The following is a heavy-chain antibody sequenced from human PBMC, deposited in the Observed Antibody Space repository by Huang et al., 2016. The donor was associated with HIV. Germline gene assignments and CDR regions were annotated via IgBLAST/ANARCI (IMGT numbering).Heavy chain of an antibody. Sequence: QVQLVQSGAEVKKPGSSVKVSCKASGGSFRNFAIGWVRQAPGQGLEWMGGSIPNSGTANYAQKFQGRVTIIADESTSTAYMELSSLRSEDTAVYYCATVDYYDTSGPQRGYFDNWGQGTLVTVSS. CDR1: GGSFRNFA. CDR2: SIPNSGTA. CDR3: ATVDYYDTSGPQRGYFDN. J-gene: IGHJ4*02. D-gene: IGHD3-22*01. V-gene: IGHV1-69*01.